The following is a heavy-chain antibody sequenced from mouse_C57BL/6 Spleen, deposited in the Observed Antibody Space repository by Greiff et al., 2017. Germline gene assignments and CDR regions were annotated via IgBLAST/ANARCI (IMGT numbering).Heavy chain of an antibody. Sequence: EVQVVESGGGLVKPGGSLKLSCAASGFTFSDYGMHWVRQAPEKGLEWVAYISSGSSTIYYADTVKGRFTISRDNAKNTLFLQMTSLRSEDTAMYYCAMRDGSSYGYFDYWGQGTTLTVSS. V-gene: IGHV5-17*01. D-gene: IGHD1-1*01. CDR3: AMRDGSSYGYFDY. CDR2: ISSGSSTI. CDR1: GFTFSDYG. J-gene: IGHJ2*01.